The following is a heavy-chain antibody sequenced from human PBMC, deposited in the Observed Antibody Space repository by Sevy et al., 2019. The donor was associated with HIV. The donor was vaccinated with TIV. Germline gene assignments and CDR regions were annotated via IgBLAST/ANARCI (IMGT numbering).Heavy chain of an antibody. V-gene: IGHV4-61*02. CDR3: ARAEGDDYNYGYFDP. CDR1: GGSIRSGRYY. J-gene: IGHJ5*02. D-gene: IGHD4-4*01. CDR2: VFSSGSS. Sequence: SETLSLTCTVSGGSIRSGRYYWTWIRQPAGKGLEWIGRVFSSGSSDYSPSLRSRVSMSIDTSKKQFSLSLSSVTAADTAVYYCARAEGDDYNYGYFDPWGQGILVTVSS.